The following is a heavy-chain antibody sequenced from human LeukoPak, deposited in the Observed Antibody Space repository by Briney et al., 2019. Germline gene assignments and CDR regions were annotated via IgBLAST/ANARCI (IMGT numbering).Heavy chain of an antibody. D-gene: IGHD3-9*01. CDR2: INPSGGST. CDR3: ARDRERYDILTGYYDY. CDR1: GYAFTSYY. J-gene: IGHJ4*02. V-gene: IGHV1-46*01. Sequence: ASVKVSCKASGYAFTSYYMHWVRQAPGQGLEWMGIINPSGGSTSYAQKFQGRVTMTRDTSTSTVYMELSSLRSEDTAVYYCARDRERYDILTGYYDYWGQGTLATVSS.